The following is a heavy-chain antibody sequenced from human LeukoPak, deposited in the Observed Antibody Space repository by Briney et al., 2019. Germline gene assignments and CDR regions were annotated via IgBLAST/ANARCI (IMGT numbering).Heavy chain of an antibody. CDR1: GYSLTSYW. V-gene: IGHV5-51*01. CDR3: ARHGHSSSLWFGYNWFDP. D-gene: IGHD6-13*01. Sequence: GESLKISCKGSGYSLTSYWIGWVRQMPGKGLEWMGIIYPGDSDTRYSPSFQGQVTISADKSISTAYLQWSSLKASDTAMYYCARHGHSSSLWFGYNWFDPWGQGTLVTVSS. CDR2: IYPGDSDT. J-gene: IGHJ5*02.